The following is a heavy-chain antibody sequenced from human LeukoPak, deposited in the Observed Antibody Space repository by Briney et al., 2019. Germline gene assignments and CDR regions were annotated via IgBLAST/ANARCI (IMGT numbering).Heavy chain of an antibody. CDR2: MNPNSGNT. CDR3: AFSRNWFYNFDY. CDR1: GYTFTTYD. V-gene: IGHV1-8*01. J-gene: IGHJ4*02. D-gene: IGHD6-13*01. Sequence: ASVKVSCKASGYTFTTYDINWVRQATGQGLEWMGWMNPNSGNTGYAQKFQGRVTMTRNTSINTAYMELSSLRSEDTAVYYCAFSRNWFYNFDYWGQGTLVTVSS.